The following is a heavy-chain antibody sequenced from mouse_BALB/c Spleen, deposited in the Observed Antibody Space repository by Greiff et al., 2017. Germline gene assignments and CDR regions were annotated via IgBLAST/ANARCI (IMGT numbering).Heavy chain of an antibody. D-gene: IGHD2-3*01. CDR1: GYTFTDYW. CDR3: ARTFYDGYYWFAY. V-gene: IGHV1-69*01. CDR2: IDTSDSYT. Sequence: QVQLQQPGAELVMPGASVKMSCKASGYTFTDYWMHWVKQRPGQGLEWIGAIDTSDSYTSYNQKFKGKATLTVDESSSTAYMQLSSLTSEDSAVYYCARTFYDGYYWFAYWGQGTLVTVSA. J-gene: IGHJ3*01.